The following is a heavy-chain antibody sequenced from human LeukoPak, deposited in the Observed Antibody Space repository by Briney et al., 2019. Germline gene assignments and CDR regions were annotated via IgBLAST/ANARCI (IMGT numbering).Heavy chain of an antibody. Sequence: PGGSLRLSCAASGFTFGSYSMNWVRQAPGKGLEWVSHISSSSSPIYYADSVKGRFTISRDNAKNSLYLQMNSLRAEDTAVYYCAREGLGDDSSGYYYVNFDYWGQGTLVTVSS. CDR1: GFTFGSYS. V-gene: IGHV3-48*01. J-gene: IGHJ4*02. CDR2: ISSSSSPI. D-gene: IGHD3-22*01. CDR3: AREGLGDDSSGYYYVNFDY.